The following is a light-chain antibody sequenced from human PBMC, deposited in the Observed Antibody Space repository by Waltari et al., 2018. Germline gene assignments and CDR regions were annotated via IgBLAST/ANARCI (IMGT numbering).Light chain of an antibody. CDR3: TSFTNSNTRV. Sequence: QSALTQPASVSGSPGQSLTIPCTGSSSDVGTYNYVSWYQQHPGKAPKLMIYDVSNRPSGVSNRFSGSKSGNTASLTISGLQADDEAAYYCTSFTNSNTRVFGGGTKLTVL. CDR2: DVS. J-gene: IGLJ2*01. CDR1: SSDVGTYNY. V-gene: IGLV2-14*01.